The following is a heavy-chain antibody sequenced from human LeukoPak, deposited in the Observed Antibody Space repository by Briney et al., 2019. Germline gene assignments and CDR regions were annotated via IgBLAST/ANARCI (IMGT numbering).Heavy chain of an antibody. V-gene: IGHV6-1*01. CDR1: GDSVSSKNGA. CDR2: TYYRSKWYD. CDR3: ARDLGTSGWYTFDF. J-gene: IGHJ5*01. D-gene: IGHD6-19*01. Sequence: SQTLSLTCAISGDSVSSKNGAWNWIRQSPSRSLEWLGRTYYRSKWYDEYADSVKGRVTIGPDTSKNQFSLHVYSVTPEDTAVYYCARDLGTSGWYTFDFWGQGTLVTVSS.